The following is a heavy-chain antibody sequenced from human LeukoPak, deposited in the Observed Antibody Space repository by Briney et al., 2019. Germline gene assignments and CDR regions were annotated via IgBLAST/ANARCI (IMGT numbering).Heavy chain of an antibody. CDR2: VSDSGGST. Sequence: GGSLRLSCAASGFTFSSYAMSWVRQAPGKGLEWVSAVSDSGGSTYYADSVKGWFTISRDNSKNTLYLQMNSLRAEDTAVYYCAKDPSGDTLLGGWGQGTLVTVSS. CDR3: AKDPSGDTLLGG. D-gene: IGHD2-21*01. V-gene: IGHV3-23*01. J-gene: IGHJ4*02. CDR1: GFTFSSYA.